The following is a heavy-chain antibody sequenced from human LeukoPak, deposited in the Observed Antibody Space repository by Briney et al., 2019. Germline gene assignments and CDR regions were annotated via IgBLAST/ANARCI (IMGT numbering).Heavy chain of an antibody. D-gene: IGHD6-13*01. Sequence: GGSLRLSCAASGFTFSSYSMNWVRQAPGKGLEWVSYISSSSSTIYYADSVKGRFTISRDNTKNSLYLQMNSLRAEDTAVYYCARIPDTGYSSSWDYYMDVWGKGTTVTVSS. CDR2: ISSSSSTI. CDR3: ARIPDTGYSSSWDYYMDV. CDR1: GFTFSSYS. V-gene: IGHV3-48*01. J-gene: IGHJ6*03.